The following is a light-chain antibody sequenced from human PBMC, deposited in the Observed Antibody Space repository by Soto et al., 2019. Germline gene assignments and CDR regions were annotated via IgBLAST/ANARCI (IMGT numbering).Light chain of an antibody. CDR2: GNS. Sequence: QSVLTQPPSVSGAPGQRVTISCTGSSSNIGAGYDVHWYQQLLGTAPKLLIYGNSNRPSGVPDRFSGSKSGTSASLAITGLQAEDEADYYCQSYDSSPLFGGGTKVTVL. CDR3: QSYDSSPL. J-gene: IGLJ2*01. V-gene: IGLV1-40*01. CDR1: SSNIGAGYD.